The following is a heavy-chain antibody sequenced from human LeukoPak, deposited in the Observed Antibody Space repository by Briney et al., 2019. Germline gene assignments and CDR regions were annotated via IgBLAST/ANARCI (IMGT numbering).Heavy chain of an antibody. CDR1: GFTFSTHW. CDR3: ASLLTPYHGSGGGGVDV. V-gene: IGHV3-74*01. J-gene: IGHJ6*02. Sequence: GGSLRLSCAASGFTFSTHWMYCVRQAPGKELVWVSRISGDGSMTSYADSVKGRFTISRDNAKDTLFLQMTSLRVEDTAVYSCASLLTPYHGSGGGGVDVWGQGTTVTVSS. D-gene: IGHD3-10*01. CDR2: ISGDGSMT.